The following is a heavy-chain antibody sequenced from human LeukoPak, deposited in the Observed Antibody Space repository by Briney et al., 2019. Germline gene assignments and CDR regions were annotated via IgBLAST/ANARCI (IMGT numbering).Heavy chain of an antibody. J-gene: IGHJ5*02. CDR2: IIPIFGTA. D-gene: IGHD1-7*01. V-gene: IGHV1-69*05. CDR1: GGTCSSYA. CDR3: ARDNYAGANWFDP. Sequence: SVKVSCKASGGTCSSYAISWVRQAPGQGLEWMGGIIPIFGTANYAQKFQGRVTITTDESTSTAYMELSSLRSEDTAVYYCARDNYAGANWFDPWGQGTLVTVSS.